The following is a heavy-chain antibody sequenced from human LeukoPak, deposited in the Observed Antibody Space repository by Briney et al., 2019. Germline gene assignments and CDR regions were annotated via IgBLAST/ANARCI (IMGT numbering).Heavy chain of an antibody. CDR3: ARGDSADAFDI. V-gene: IGHV1-8*02. J-gene: IGHJ3*02. CDR1: GYTFTSYD. CDR2: MNPKSGNT. Sequence: ASVKVSCKASGYTFTSYDINWVRQVTGQGPEWMGWMNPKSGNTGYAQKFQGRVTMTRNTSISTAYMELSSLRSEDTAVYYCARGDSADAFDIWGQGTMVTVSS.